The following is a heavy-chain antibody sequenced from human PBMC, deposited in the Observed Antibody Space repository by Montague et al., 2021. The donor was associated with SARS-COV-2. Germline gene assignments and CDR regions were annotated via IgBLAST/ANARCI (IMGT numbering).Heavy chain of an antibody. CDR3: ARVQGITMIVVVIGAFDI. J-gene: IGHJ3*02. V-gene: IGHV4-31*03. Sequence: TLSLTCTVSGGSISSGGYYWSWIRQHPGKGLEWIGYIYYSGSTYYNQSLKSRVTISVDTSKNQFSLKLSSVTAADTAVYYCARVQGITMIVVVIGAFDIWGQGTMVTVSS. CDR1: GGSISSGGYY. CDR2: IYYSGST. D-gene: IGHD3-22*01.